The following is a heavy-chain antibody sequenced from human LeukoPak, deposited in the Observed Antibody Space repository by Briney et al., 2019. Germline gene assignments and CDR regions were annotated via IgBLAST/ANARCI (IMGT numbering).Heavy chain of an antibody. D-gene: IGHD3-22*01. V-gene: IGHV4-59*01. Sequence: SETLSLTCTVSGGSISSYYWSWIRQPPGKGLEWIGYIYYSGSTNYNPSLKSRATISVDTSKNQFSLKLSSVTAADTAVYYCARAHYYDSSGLPDYWGQGTLVTVSS. CDR1: GGSISSYY. CDR2: IYYSGST. CDR3: ARAHYYDSSGLPDY. J-gene: IGHJ4*02.